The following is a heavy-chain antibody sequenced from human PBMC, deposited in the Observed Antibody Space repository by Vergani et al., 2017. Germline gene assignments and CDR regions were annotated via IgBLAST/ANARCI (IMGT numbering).Heavy chain of an antibody. CDR3: ARARRVLVAVVWENGFDP. CDR2: MNGDGDTI. Sequence: EVELVESGGGLVQPGGSLRLSCAASGFTFNEYWMHWARQVPGKGLVWVSGMNGDGDTISYADSVKGRFTISRDNAKNTLFLQMNSLRAEDTAVYYCARARRVLVAVVWENGFDPWGQGTRVTVSS. V-gene: IGHV3-74*01. D-gene: IGHD2-21*01. J-gene: IGHJ5*02. CDR1: GFTFNEYW.